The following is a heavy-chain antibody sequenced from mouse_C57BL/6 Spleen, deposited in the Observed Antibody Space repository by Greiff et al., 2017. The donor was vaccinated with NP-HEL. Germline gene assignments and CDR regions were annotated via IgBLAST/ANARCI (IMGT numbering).Heavy chain of an antibody. V-gene: IGHV3-6*01. D-gene: IGHD1-1*01. CDR1: GYSITSGYY. CDR3: AREGDYGSDAMDY. CDR2: ISYDGSN. Sequence: ESGPGLVKPSQSLSLTCSVTGYSITSGYYWYWIRQFPGNKLEWMGYISYDGSNNYNPSLKNRITITRDTSNNQCFLKVNSVTTEDTATYYCAREGDYGSDAMDYWGQGTSVTVSS. J-gene: IGHJ4*01.